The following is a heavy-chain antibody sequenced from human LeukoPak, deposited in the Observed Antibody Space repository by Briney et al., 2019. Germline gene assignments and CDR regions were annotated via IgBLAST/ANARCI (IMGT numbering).Heavy chain of an antibody. CDR2: IYYSGST. CDR3: ARAYCTNGVCYYFDY. Sequence: SETLSLTCTVSGGSISRGVNYWSWIRQHPGKGLERIGYIYYSGSTYYNPSLKSRVTISVDTSKNQFSLKLSSVTAADTAVYYCARAYCTNGVCYYFDYWGQGTLVTVSS. CDR1: GGSISRGVNY. V-gene: IGHV4-31*03. D-gene: IGHD2-8*01. J-gene: IGHJ4*02.